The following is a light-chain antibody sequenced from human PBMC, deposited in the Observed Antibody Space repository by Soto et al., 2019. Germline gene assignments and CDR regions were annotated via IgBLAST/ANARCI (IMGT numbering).Light chain of an antibody. CDR3: SSFTNTITRYA. V-gene: IGLV2-14*03. CDR2: YVD. J-gene: IGLJ1*01. Sequence: QSALTQPASVSGSPGQSITISCTGTSRDVGAYDYVSWYLQYPDKAPQLLIYYVDHRPSGVSNRFSGSKSGDTASLTISGLQAEDEADYYCSSFTNTITRYAFGTGTKLTVL. CDR1: SRDVGAYDY.